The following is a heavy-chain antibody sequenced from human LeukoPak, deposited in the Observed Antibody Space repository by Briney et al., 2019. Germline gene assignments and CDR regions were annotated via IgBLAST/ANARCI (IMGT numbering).Heavy chain of an antibody. V-gene: IGHV1-2*04. Sequence: ASVKVSCKSSGYTFTDYFLHWVRQAPGQGLEWMGCINLHTGGAHYAQKFQDWDSLTRDTAIDTAFMELSSLRSDATAIYYCARDFLVRTNGGSNYFGMDVWGQGTTVTVS. CDR1: GYTFTDYF. D-gene: IGHD2-8*01. CDR2: INLHTGGA. CDR3: ARDFLVRTNGGSNYFGMDV. J-gene: IGHJ6*02.